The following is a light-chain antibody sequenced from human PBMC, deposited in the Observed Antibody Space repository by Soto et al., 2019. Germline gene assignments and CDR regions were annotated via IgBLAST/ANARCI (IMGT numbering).Light chain of an antibody. J-gene: IGKJ4*01. CDR1: QSVSSY. V-gene: IGKV3-20*01. Sequence: EMVLTQSPGPLSLSPGEGATLSCRASQSVSSYLAWSQQKVGQAPRLLIYGASSRATGTPARFSGGGSGTDFTLTINRLEAEDFAVYFCQQYGSSPLTFGGGTKVEIK. CDR3: QQYGSSPLT. CDR2: GAS.